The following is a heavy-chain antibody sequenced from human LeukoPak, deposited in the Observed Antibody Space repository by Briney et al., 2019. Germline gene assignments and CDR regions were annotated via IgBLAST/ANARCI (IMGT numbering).Heavy chain of an antibody. CDR3: ARDILGYCSGGSCLRWFDP. D-gene: IGHD2-15*01. Sequence: SETLSLTCTVSGGSIRSYYWSWIRQPPGKGLEWIGNIYYSGITNNNPSLKSRVTISVDTSKNQFSLKLGSVTAADTAVYYCARDILGYCSGGSCLRWFDPWGQGTLVTVSS. CDR1: GGSIRSYY. J-gene: IGHJ5*02. V-gene: IGHV4-59*01. CDR2: IYYSGIT.